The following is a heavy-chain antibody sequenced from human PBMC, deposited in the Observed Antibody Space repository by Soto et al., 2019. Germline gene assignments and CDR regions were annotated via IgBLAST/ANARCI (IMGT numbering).Heavy chain of an antibody. Sequence: EVQLVESGGGLVQPEGSLRLSCAASGFTFSSYSMNWVRQAPGKGLEWVSYINSSSSSIYYANSVKGRFTISRDNAKNSLYLQMDSLSAEDTAVYYCARGRLSGYDPLTFWGQGTLVTVSS. CDR2: INSSSSSI. D-gene: IGHD5-12*01. V-gene: IGHV3-48*01. CDR3: ARGRLSGYDPLTF. J-gene: IGHJ4*02. CDR1: GFTFSSYS.